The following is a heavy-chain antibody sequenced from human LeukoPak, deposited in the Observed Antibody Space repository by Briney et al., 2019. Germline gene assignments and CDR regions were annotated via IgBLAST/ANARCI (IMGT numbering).Heavy chain of an antibody. CDR1: GYTFTSYY. J-gene: IGHJ4*02. CDR2: INPSGGST. CDR3: ARGSYCGGDCSDYFDY. D-gene: IGHD2-21*02. V-gene: IGHV1-46*01. Sequence: ASVKVSCTASGYTFTSYYMHWVRQAPGQGLEWMGIINPSGGSTSYAQKFQGRVTMTRDTSTSTVYMELSSLRSEDTAVYYCARGSYCGGDCSDYFDYWGQGTLVTVSS.